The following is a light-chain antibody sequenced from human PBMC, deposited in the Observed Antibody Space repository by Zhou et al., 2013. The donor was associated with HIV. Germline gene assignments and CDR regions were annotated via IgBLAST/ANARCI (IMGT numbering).Light chain of an antibody. V-gene: IGKV3-20*01. Sequence: EIVMTQSPATLSVSPGERATLSCRASHTISANYLAWYQQKPGQAPRLLVYGASTRATGIPDRFTGSGSGTDFTLTFTTLGPEDFAVYYCQQYSNSPQTFGQGTKVGDQT. J-gene: IGKJ2*01. CDR1: HTISANY. CDR2: GAS. CDR3: QQYSNSPQT.